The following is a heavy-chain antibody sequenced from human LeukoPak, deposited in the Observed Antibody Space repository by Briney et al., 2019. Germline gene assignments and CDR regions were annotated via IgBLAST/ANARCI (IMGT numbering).Heavy chain of an antibody. Sequence: GGSLRLSCAASGFTFSSYSMNCVRQAPGKGLEWVSYICSSSSTIYYADSVKGRFTNSRDNAKNSLYLQMNSLRAEDTAVYYCASGSLSVAAAGTWFDPCGQGTLVTVSS. D-gene: IGHD6-13*01. J-gene: IGHJ5*02. V-gene: IGHV3-48*01. CDR1: GFTFSSYS. CDR2: ICSSSSTI. CDR3: ASGSLSVAAAGTWFDP.